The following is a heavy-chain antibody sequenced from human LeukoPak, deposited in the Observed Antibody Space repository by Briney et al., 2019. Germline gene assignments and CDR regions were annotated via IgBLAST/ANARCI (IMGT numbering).Heavy chain of an antibody. D-gene: IGHD2-2*01. V-gene: IGHV1-2*02. CDR1: GYTFTAHY. J-gene: IGHJ1*01. CDR2: INPNSGGT. CDR3: ARPPRDLVSAAPFPS. Sequence: ASVKVSCKASGYTFTAHYLHWVRQAPGQGLEWMGWINPNSGGTNYAQKFQGRVTMTRDTSINTAYMELSRLKSDDTAVYFCARPPRDLVSAAPFPSWGQGTLVTVSS.